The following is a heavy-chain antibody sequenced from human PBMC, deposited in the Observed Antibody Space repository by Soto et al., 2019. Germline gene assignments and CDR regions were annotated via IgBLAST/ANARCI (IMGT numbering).Heavy chain of an antibody. Sequence: EVQLVESGGGLVQPGGSLRLSCAASGFTFSFYSMNWVRQAPGKGLEWVSYISSSSSTIYYADSVKGRFTISRDNAKNSLSLQMNGLRTDDTAVYYCARYGRAVGDTSDYWGQGTLVTVSS. CDR1: GFTFSFYS. CDR3: ARYGRAVGDTSDY. D-gene: IGHD1-26*01. V-gene: IGHV3-48*01. J-gene: IGHJ4*02. CDR2: ISSSSSTI.